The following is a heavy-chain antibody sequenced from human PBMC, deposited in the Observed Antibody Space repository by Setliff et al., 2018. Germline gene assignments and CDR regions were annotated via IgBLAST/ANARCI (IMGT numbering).Heavy chain of an antibody. CDR3: AREQWLDPPGYYYMDV. J-gene: IGHJ6*03. CDR2: IYIGGRA. V-gene: IGHV4-4*07. CDR1: GGSISSYY. D-gene: IGHD6-19*01. Sequence: TLSLTCTVSGGSISSYYWSWIRQPAGKGLEWIGHIYIGGRANYNPPLKSRVTMSIDTSKNQFSLKLNSVTAADMAVYYCAREQWLDPPGYYYMDVWAKGTTVTVSS.